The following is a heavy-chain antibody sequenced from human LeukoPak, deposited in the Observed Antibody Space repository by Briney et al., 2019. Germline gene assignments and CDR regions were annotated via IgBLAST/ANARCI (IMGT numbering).Heavy chain of an antibody. CDR2: ISSSSSYI. V-gene: IGHV3-21*01. J-gene: IGHJ3*02. CDR3: ARGLTGDAFDI. D-gene: IGHD7-27*01. Sequence: GGSLRLSCAASGFTFSSYGMNWVRQAPGKGLEWVSSISSSSSYIYYADSVKGRFTISRDNAKNSLYLQMNSLRAEDTAVYYCARGLTGDAFDIWGQGTMVTVSS. CDR1: GFTFSSYG.